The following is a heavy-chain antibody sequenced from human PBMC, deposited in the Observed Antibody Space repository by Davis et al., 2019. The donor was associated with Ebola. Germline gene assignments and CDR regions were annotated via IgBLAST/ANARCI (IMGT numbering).Heavy chain of an antibody. CDR1: GYTFTSYF. Sequence: ASVTVSCKASGYTFTSYFLHWVRQAPGQGLEWMGIISPSVDITTYAQKFQGRVTMTRDTSTSTVYMELSSLRSEDTAVYYCARDDRYSHSWLGWTYWGQGTLVTVSS. CDR3: ARDDRYSHSWLGWTY. D-gene: IGHD3-9*01. J-gene: IGHJ4*02. CDR2: ISPSVDIT. V-gene: IGHV1-46*01.